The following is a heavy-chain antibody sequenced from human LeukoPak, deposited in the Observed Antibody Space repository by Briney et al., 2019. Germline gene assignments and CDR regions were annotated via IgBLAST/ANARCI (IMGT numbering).Heavy chain of an antibody. V-gene: IGHV1-69*04. D-gene: IGHD2-21*02. CDR1: GGTFSSYA. CDR3: AKTASEYYFDY. Sequence: SVKVSCKASGGTFSSYAISWVRQAPGQGLEWMGRIIPIFGIANYAQKFQGRVTITADKSTSTAYMELSSLRSKDTAVYYCAKTASEYYFDYWGQGTLVTVSS. J-gene: IGHJ4*02. CDR2: IIPIFGIA.